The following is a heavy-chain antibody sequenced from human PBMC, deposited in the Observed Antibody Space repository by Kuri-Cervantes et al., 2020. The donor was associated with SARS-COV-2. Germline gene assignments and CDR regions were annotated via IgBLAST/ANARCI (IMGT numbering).Heavy chain of an antibody. Sequence: GESLKISCAASGFTFSSYAMSWVRQAPGKGLEWVSAISGSGGSTYYADSVKGRFTISRDNSKNTLYLQMNSLRAEDTAVYYCAKDPESTEYYFDYWGQGTLVTVSS. CDR3: AKDPESTEYYFDY. CDR1: GFTFSSYA. J-gene: IGHJ4*02. CDR2: ISGSGGST. V-gene: IGHV3-23*01.